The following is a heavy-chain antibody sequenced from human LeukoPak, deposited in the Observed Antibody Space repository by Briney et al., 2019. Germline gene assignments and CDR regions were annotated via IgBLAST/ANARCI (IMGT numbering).Heavy chain of an antibody. D-gene: IGHD1-1*01. Sequence: HPGGSLRLSCAASGFSFYNFAMSWVRQAPGKGLECVSTIEKDGSSAYYTDSVKGRVTISRDNSKNTLYLEMSSLRVEDTAIFYCAKREGRLLENWNFDLWGRGTLVTVSS. CDR3: AKREGRLLENWNFDL. V-gene: IGHV3-23*05. J-gene: IGHJ2*01. CDR1: GFSFYNFA. CDR2: IEKDGSSA.